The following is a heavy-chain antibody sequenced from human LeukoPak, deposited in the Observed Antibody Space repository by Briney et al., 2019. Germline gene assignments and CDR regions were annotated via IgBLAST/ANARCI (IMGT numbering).Heavy chain of an antibody. D-gene: IGHD4-17*01. CDR2: IWYDGSNK. CDR1: GFTFSSYG. CDR3: ARVGSTVTTDGAFDI. J-gene: IGHJ3*02. Sequence: GRSLRLSCAASGFTFSSYGMHWVRQAPGKGLEWVAVIWYDGSNKYYADSVKGRFTISRDNSKNTLYLQMNSLRAEDTAVYYCARVGSTVTTDGAFDIWGQGTMVTVSS. V-gene: IGHV3-33*01.